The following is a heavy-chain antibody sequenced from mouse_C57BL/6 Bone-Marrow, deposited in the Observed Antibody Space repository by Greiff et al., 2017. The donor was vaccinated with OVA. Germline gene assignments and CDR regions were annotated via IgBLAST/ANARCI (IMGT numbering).Heavy chain of an antibody. Sequence: VQLKESGAELVRPGASVKLSCTASGFNIKDDYMHWVKQRPEQGLEWIGWIDPENGDTEYASKFQGKATITADTSSNTAYLQLSSLTSEDTAVYYCTVYRQLRAWFAYWGQGTLVTVSA. CDR2: IDPENGDT. CDR1: GFNIKDDY. D-gene: IGHD3-2*02. V-gene: IGHV14-4*01. CDR3: TVYRQLRAWFAY. J-gene: IGHJ3*01.